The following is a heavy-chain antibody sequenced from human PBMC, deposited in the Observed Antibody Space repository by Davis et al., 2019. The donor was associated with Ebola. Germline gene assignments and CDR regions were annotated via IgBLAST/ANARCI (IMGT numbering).Heavy chain of an antibody. V-gene: IGHV1-18*01. CDR2: ISAYNGNT. Sequence: ASVKVSCKASGYTFTSYGISWVRQAPGQGLEWMGWISAYNGNTNYAQKLQGRVTMTTDTSTSTAYMELRSLRSDDTAVYYCARSVAYGVVITDGMWFDPWGQGTLVTVSS. CDR3: ARSVAYGVVITDGMWFDP. CDR1: GYTFTSYG. J-gene: IGHJ5*02. D-gene: IGHD3-3*01.